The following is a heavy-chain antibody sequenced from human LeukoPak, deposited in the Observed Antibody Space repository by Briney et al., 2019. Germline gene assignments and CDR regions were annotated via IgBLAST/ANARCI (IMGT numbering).Heavy chain of an antibody. CDR3: ARATDCSSTSCYLRTFDSDIDY. D-gene: IGHD2-2*01. Sequence: GRSLRLSCAASGFTFSSYAMHWVRQAPGKGLEWVAVISYDGSNKYYADSVKGRFTISRDNSKNTLYLQMNGLRVEDTAVYYCARATDCSSTSCYLRTFDSDIDYWGQGTLATVSS. J-gene: IGHJ4*02. CDR2: ISYDGSNK. CDR1: GFTFSSYA. V-gene: IGHV3-30*04.